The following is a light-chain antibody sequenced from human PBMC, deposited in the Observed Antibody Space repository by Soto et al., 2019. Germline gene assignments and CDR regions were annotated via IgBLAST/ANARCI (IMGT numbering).Light chain of an antibody. Sequence: DIQVTQSPSTLSASVGDRVTITCRASQSINSWLAWYQQKPGKAPKLLIHKASTLESGVPSRFSGSESGTEFTLTINSLQPDDFAAYYCQQYDTYPWTFGQGTTVEIK. CDR2: KAS. CDR3: QQYDTYPWT. CDR1: QSINSW. V-gene: IGKV1-5*03. J-gene: IGKJ1*01.